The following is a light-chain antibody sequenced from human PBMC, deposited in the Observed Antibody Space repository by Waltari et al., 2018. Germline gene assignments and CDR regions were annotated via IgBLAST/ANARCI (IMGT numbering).Light chain of an antibody. Sequence: IQKLQSSSSLSAKVWDRLTITCQADQDISNNLNLYHQKPGKAPKLLIYDASNLETGVPSMFSGSGSGADFTFTISNLHLEVSAPYYCRKYDNLPPVTFAGETKVEIK. CDR1: QDISNN. CDR2: DAS. V-gene: IGKV1-33*01. J-gene: IGKJ4*02. CDR3: RKYDNLPPVT.